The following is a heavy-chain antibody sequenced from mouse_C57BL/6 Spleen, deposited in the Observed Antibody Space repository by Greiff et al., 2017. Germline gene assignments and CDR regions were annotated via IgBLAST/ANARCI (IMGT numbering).Heavy chain of an antibody. D-gene: IGHD1-1*01. Sequence: QVQLQQPGAELVRPGSSVKLSCKASGYTFTSYWMDWVKQRPGQGLEWIGNIYPSDSETHYNQKFKDKATLTVDKSSSTAYMQLSSLTSEDSAVYYCAREYYGSSPFDYWGQGTTLTVSS. CDR1: GYTFTSYW. CDR3: AREYYGSSPFDY. CDR2: IYPSDSET. V-gene: IGHV1-61*01. J-gene: IGHJ2*01.